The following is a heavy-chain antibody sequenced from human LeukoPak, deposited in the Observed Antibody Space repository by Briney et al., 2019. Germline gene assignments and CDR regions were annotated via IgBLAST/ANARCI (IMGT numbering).Heavy chain of an antibody. CDR1: GYTFTSYG. CDR3: ARAPGYCSGGSCFDY. Sequence: ASVKVSCKASGYTFTSYGISWVRQAPGQGLEWMAWISAYNGNTNYAQKLQGRVTMTTDTSTSTAYMELRSLRSDDTAVYYCARAPGYCSGGSCFDYWGQGTLVTVSS. J-gene: IGHJ4*02. CDR2: ISAYNGNT. V-gene: IGHV1-18*01. D-gene: IGHD2-15*01.